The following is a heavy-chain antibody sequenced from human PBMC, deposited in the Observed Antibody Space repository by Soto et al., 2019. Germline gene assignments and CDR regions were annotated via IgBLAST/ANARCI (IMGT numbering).Heavy chain of an antibody. CDR2: VYYSGNT. D-gene: IGHD6-19*01. J-gene: IGHJ4*01. V-gene: IGHV4-39*01. CDR1: GGSITSSRYY. Sequence: PSETLSLTCTVPGGSITSSRYYWGWIRQAPGKGLEWIGSVYYSGNTFHNPSLQSRVTVSIDTSKNQFSLMLSSVTAADTAVYYWARWDYIRGWRGDYWGPGTLDTVSS. CDR3: ARWDYIRGWRGDY.